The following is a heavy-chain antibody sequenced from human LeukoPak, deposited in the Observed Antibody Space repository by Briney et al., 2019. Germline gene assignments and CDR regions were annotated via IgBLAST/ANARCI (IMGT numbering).Heavy chain of an antibody. CDR2: IKNDGSIT. CDR3: TKSDWFDP. V-gene: IGHV3-74*01. Sequence: RGSLRLSCAASGFIFSGYWMHWVRQAPGKGLGWLSRIKNDGSITSYADPVKGRFTISRDNAKNTLYLQMNSLRVEDTAVYYCTKSDWFDPWGQGTLVTVSS. CDR1: GFIFSGYW. J-gene: IGHJ5*02. D-gene: IGHD3-3*01.